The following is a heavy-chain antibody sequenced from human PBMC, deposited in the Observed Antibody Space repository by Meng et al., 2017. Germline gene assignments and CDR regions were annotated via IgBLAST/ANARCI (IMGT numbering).Heavy chain of an antibody. CDR3: ARGTLGYSYGNDY. D-gene: IGHD5-18*01. Sequence: GAGLLEPSDPLPLTCAGYVASFGGSYGGWIRQPPGKGLGWIWSITHSGSTNYNPSLKSRLTISVDTSKNQFSLKLSSVTAADTAVYYCARGTLGYSYGNDYWGQGTLVTVSS. V-gene: IGHV4-34*01. CDR2: ITHSGST. J-gene: IGHJ4*02. CDR1: VASFGGSY.